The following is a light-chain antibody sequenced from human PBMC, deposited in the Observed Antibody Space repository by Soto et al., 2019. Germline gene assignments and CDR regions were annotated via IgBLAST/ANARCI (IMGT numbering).Light chain of an antibody. CDR3: QQLNYWPRIT. CDR2: GAS. J-gene: IGKJ5*01. Sequence: EIVMTQSPGTLSVSPGEIATLSFSASQSAGTNLAWYQQRPGQAPRLLVYGASTRASGIPPRFSGSGSGTDFTLTISSLQSEDFAVYYCQQLNYWPRITFGQGTRLEIK. V-gene: IGKV3-15*01. CDR1: QSAGTN.